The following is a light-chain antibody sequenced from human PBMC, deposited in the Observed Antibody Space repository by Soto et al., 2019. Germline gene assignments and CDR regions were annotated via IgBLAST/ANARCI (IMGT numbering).Light chain of an antibody. J-gene: IGKJ4*01. CDR3: QQYGSSWLT. CDR1: QSVRSN. Sequence: EIVMTQSPAALSVSPGERATLSYRASQSVRSNLTWYQQKPGQAPRLLIYGASSRATGIPDRFSGSGSGTDFTLTISRLEPEDFAVYYCQQYGSSWLTFGGGTKVDI. V-gene: IGKV3-20*01. CDR2: GAS.